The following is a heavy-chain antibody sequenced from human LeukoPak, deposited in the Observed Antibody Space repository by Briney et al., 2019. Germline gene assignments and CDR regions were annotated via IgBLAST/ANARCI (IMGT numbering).Heavy chain of an antibody. D-gene: IGHD2-15*01. CDR2: MNPNSGNT. Sequence: ASVKVSCKASGYTFTSYDINWVRQATGQGLEWMGWMNPNSGNTGYAQKFQGRVTMTRNTSTSTAYMELSSLRSEDTAVYYCARDPIVVVEGGDDYWGQGTLVTVSS. CDR1: GYTFTSYD. CDR3: ARDPIVVVEGGDDY. V-gene: IGHV1-8*01. J-gene: IGHJ4*02.